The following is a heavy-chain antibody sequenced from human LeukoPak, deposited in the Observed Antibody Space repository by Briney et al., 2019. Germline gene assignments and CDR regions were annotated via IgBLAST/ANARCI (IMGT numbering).Heavy chain of an antibody. J-gene: IGHJ4*02. CDR3: ARFSSGSYYSQLAY. CDR1: GFTFDDYG. V-gene: IGHV3-20*04. Sequence: GGSLRLSCAASGFTFDDYGMSWVRQAPGKGLEWVSGINWNGGSTGYADSVKGRFTISRDNAKNSLYLQMNSLRAEDTALYYCARFSSGSYYSQLAYWGQGTLVTVSS. D-gene: IGHD3-10*01. CDR2: INWNGGST.